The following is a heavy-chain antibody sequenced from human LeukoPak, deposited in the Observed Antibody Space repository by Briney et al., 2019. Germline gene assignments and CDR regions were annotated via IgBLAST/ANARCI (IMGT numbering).Heavy chain of an antibody. D-gene: IGHD2-2*01. CDR3: ARRRRSTRCCDFDY. J-gene: IGHJ4*02. CDR2: INHSGST. V-gene: IGHV4-34*01. CDR1: GGSFSGYY. Sequence: PSETLSLTCAVYGGSFSGYYWSWIRQPPGKGLEWIGEINHSGSTNYNPSLKSRVTISVDTSKNQFSLKLSSVTAADTAVYYCARRRRSTRCCDFDYWGQGTLVTVSS.